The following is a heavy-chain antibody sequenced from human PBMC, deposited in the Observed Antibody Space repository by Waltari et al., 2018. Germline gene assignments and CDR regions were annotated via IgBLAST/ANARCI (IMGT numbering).Heavy chain of an antibody. CDR3: ARGGIAARRAFDY. J-gene: IGHJ4*02. Sequence: EVQLVESGGGLVQPGGSLSLSCAASGFTFSSYSMNWVRQAPGKGLEWVSYISSSSSTIYYADSVKGRFTISRDNAKNSLYLQMNSLRAEDTAVYYCARGGIAARRAFDYWGQGTLVTVSS. V-gene: IGHV3-48*01. D-gene: IGHD6-6*01. CDR2: ISSSSSTI. CDR1: GFTFSSYS.